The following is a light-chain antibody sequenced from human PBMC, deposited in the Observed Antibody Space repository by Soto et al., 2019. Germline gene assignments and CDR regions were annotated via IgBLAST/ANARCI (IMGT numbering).Light chain of an antibody. Sequence: QSVLTQPLSASGTPGQRVTISCSGSSPNIGSNYVYWYQQLPGTAPKLLIYRNNQRPSGVPDRFSGSKSGTSASLAISGLRSEDEADYYCAAWDDSLSGHYVFGTGTKLTVL. CDR3: AAWDDSLSGHYV. V-gene: IGLV1-47*01. J-gene: IGLJ1*01. CDR2: RNN. CDR1: SPNIGSNY.